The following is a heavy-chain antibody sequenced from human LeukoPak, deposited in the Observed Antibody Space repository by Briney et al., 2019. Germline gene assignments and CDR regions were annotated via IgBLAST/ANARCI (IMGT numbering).Heavy chain of an antibody. CDR3: ARQTGSGLFILP. V-gene: IGHV4-39*01. CDR2: IYYSGNT. J-gene: IGHJ4*02. CDR1: GGSISSSTYY. Sequence: SETLSLTCTVSGGSISSSTYYWGWIRQAPGKGLEWIGSIYYSGNTYYNASLKSQVSISIDTSKNQFSLRLTSVTAADTAVYYCARQTGSGLFILPGGQGTLVTVSS. D-gene: IGHD3/OR15-3a*01.